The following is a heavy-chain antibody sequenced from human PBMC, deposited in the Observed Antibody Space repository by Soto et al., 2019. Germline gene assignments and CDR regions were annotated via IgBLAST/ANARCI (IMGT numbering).Heavy chain of an antibody. CDR3: ATRKYLAAAGSYYFDY. D-gene: IGHD6-13*01. CDR2: ISGSGGST. J-gene: IGHJ4*02. CDR1: GFTFSSYA. V-gene: IGHV3-23*01. Sequence: EVQLLESGGGLVQPGGSLRLSCAASGFTFSSYAMSWVRQAPGKGLEWVSAISGSGGSTYYADSVKGRFTISRDNSKNTLYLQMNSLRAEDTAVYYCATRKYLAAAGSYYFDYWGQGTLVTVSS.